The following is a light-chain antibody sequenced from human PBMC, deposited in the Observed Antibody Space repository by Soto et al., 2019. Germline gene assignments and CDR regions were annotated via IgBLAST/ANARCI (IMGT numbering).Light chain of an antibody. J-gene: IGKJ1*01. CDR1: QGIRND. CDR2: AAY. V-gene: IGKV1-6*01. Sequence: AIHKTQSPSSPSASAGDRVTITCRASQGIRNDLGWYQQKPGKAPQLLIYAAYSLQSGVTSRCSGSGAGTDFTLIISSLQHEEVATYYCLQDYNYPWTFGQGTKVDIK. CDR3: LQDYNYPWT.